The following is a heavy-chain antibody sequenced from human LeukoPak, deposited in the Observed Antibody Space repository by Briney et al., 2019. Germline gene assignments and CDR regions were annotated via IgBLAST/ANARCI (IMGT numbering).Heavy chain of an antibody. CDR1: GFIVSGNS. D-gene: IGHD3-10*01. CDR3: ARENNFGSGMDV. CDR2: IYSGGST. V-gene: IGHV3-53*01. Sequence: GGSLRLSCAASGFIVSGNSMNWVRQAPGKGLQWVSVIYSGGSTYYANSVKGRFTISRDKSKNALYLQMDSLRVEDTAVYYCARENNFGSGMDVWGQGTTVTVSS. J-gene: IGHJ6*02.